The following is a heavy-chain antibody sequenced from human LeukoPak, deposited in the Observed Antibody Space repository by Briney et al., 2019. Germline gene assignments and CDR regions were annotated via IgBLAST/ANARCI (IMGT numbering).Heavy chain of an antibody. Sequence: SEALSLTCSVSGDSIISSSYYWGWIRQPPGKGLEWIGSIYYSGRTYYNPSLKSRVTISIDTSRSQFSLKLSSVTAADTAVYYCARSRAYYYDSSGYYDWYFDLWGRGTLLTVSS. CDR2: IYYSGRT. J-gene: IGHJ2*01. D-gene: IGHD3-22*01. CDR1: GDSIISSSYY. V-gene: IGHV4-39*01. CDR3: ARSRAYYYDSSGYYDWYFDL.